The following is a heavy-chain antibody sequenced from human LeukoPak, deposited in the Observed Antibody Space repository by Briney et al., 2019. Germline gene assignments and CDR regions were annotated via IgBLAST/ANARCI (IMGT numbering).Heavy chain of an antibody. V-gene: IGHV3-48*04. J-gene: IGHJ5*02. CDR2: ISSSGSTI. CDR3: ARGPQEAVAGMDNWFDP. Sequence: GGSLRLSCAASGFTFSSYSMNWVRQAPGKGLEWVSYISSSGSTIYYADSVKGRFTISRDNAKNSLYLQMNSLRAEDTAVYYCARGPQEAVAGMDNWFDPWGQGTLVTVSS. CDR1: GFTFSSYS. D-gene: IGHD6-19*01.